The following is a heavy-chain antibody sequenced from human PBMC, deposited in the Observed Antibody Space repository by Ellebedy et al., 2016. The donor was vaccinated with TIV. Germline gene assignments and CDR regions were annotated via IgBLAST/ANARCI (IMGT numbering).Heavy chain of an antibody. CDR3: ARDGKYSSSWYYSGDWFDP. D-gene: IGHD6-13*01. CDR1: GGTFSSYA. J-gene: IGHJ5*02. Sequence: SVKVSXXASGGTFSSYAISWVRQAPGQGLEWMGGIIPIFGTANYAQKFQGRVTITADESTSTAYMELSSLRSEDTAVYYCARDGKYSSSWYYSGDWFDPWGQGTLVTVSS. V-gene: IGHV1-69*13. CDR2: IIPIFGTA.